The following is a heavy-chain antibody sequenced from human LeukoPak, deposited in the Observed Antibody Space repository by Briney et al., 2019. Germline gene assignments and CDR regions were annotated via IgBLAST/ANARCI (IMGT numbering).Heavy chain of an antibody. Sequence: PGGSLRLSCAASGFTFSSYAMSWVRQAPGKGLEWVSALSGSGGSTYYADSVKGRFTISRDNSKNTLYLQMNSLRAKDTAVYYCAKAISSSSLGFDYWGQGTLVTVSS. J-gene: IGHJ4*02. CDR3: AKAISSSSLGFDY. D-gene: IGHD6-13*01. V-gene: IGHV3-23*01. CDR2: LSGSGGST. CDR1: GFTFSSYA.